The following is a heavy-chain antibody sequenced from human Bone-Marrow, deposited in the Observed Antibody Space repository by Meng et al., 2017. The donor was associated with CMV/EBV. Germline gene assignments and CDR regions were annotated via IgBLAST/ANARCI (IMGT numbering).Heavy chain of an antibody. CDR1: GGSISSYY. CDR3: STGDYYGMVF. J-gene: IGHJ6*02. D-gene: IGHD4-17*01. Sequence: SETLSLTCTVSGGSISSYYWSWIRQPPGKGLEWIGYIYYSGSTNYNPSLKSRVTISVDTSKNQFSLKLSSVTAADTAVYYCSTGDYYGMVFWGQGPTVTGYS. V-gene: IGHV4-59*01. CDR2: IYYSGST.